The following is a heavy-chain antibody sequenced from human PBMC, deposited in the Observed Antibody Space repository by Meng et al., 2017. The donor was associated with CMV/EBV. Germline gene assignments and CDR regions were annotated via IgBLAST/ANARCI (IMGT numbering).Heavy chain of an antibody. CDR3: ASGGWSGYFPPYYYYYGMDV. CDR1: GYTFTSYD. Sequence: ASVKVSCKASGYTFTSYDINWVRQATGQGLEWMGWMNPNSGNTGYAQKFQGRVTITRNTSISTAYMELSSVTAADTAVYYCASGGWSGYFPPYYYYYGMDVWGQGTTVTVSS. D-gene: IGHD3-3*01. V-gene: IGHV1-8*03. J-gene: IGHJ6*02. CDR2: MNPNSGNT.